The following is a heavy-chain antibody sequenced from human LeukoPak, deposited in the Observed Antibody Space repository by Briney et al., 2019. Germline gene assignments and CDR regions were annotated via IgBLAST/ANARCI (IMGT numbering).Heavy chain of an antibody. J-gene: IGHJ4*02. Sequence: PGGSLRLSCAASGFTFSSYSMNWVRQAPGKGLEWVLSISSSSSYIYYADSVKGRFTISRDNAKNSLYLQMNSLRAGDTAVYYCARAFSGYYSFWGQGTLVTVSS. D-gene: IGHD3-22*01. CDR3: ARAFSGYYSF. CDR2: ISSSSSYI. V-gene: IGHV3-21*01. CDR1: GFTFSSYS.